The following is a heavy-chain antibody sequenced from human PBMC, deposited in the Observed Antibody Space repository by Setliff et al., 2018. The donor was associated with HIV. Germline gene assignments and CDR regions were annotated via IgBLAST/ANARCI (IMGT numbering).Heavy chain of an antibody. CDR3: AKVDNGHCLSNSCRDFDY. CDR1: GFSLSYHG. J-gene: IGHJ4*02. CDR2: ISPTGTGT. Sequence: PGGSLRLSCAASGFSLSYHGMHWVRQAPGKGLEWVSAISPTGTGTYYADSVGGRFTISRDNSKNTLYLQMNSLRPEDTAVYYCAKVDNGHCLSNSCRDFDYWGQGTLVTVSS. V-gene: IGHV3-23*01. D-gene: IGHD2-2*03.